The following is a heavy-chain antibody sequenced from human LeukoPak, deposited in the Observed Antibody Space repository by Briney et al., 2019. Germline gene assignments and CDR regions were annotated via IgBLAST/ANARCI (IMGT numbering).Heavy chain of an antibody. CDR3: ARGLGIWLHTMGAFDY. CDR2: IKQDGSEK. CDR1: GFTFSSYW. V-gene: IGHV3-7*01. J-gene: IGHJ4*02. D-gene: IGHD5-24*01. Sequence: GGSLRLSCAASGFTFSSYWMSWVRQAPGKGLEWVANIKQDGSEKYYVDSVKGRFTISRDNAKNSLYLQMNSLRAEDTAVYYCARGLGIWLHTMGAFDYWGQGTLVTVSS.